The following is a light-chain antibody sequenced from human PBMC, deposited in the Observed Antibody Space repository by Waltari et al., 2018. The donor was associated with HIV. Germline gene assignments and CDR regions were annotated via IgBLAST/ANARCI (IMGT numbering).Light chain of an antibody. Sequence: QSALTQPPSASGSPGQSVTISCTGSSSDVGVYNYISWYQQHPGKAPKRMIFEVTKRPSGVPDRFSGSKSGNTASLTVSGLQAEDEAVYYCCSYAGSDVVFGGGTKLTVL. V-gene: IGLV2-8*01. CDR1: SSDVGVYNY. CDR3: CSYAGSDVV. CDR2: EVT. J-gene: IGLJ2*01.